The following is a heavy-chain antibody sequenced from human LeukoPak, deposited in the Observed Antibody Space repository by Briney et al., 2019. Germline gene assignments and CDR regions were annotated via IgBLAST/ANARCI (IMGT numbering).Heavy chain of an antibody. J-gene: IGHJ4*02. D-gene: IGHD6-13*01. Sequence: SETLSLTCTVSGGFISSYYWSWIRQPAGKGLEWIGRIDTSGSTNHNPSLKSRVTMSLDTSKKQFSLKLSSVTAADTAVYYCAREGSSWYRALDYWGQGTLVTVSS. CDR1: GGFISSYY. V-gene: IGHV4-4*07. CDR3: AREGSSWYRALDY. CDR2: IDTSGST.